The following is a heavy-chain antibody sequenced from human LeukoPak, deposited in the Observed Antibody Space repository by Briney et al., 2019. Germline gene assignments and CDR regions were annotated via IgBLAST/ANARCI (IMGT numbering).Heavy chain of an antibody. CDR3: ARALRGGAVAVYLDC. D-gene: IGHD6-19*01. V-gene: IGHV6-1*01. CDR2: TYYRSRWYK. J-gene: IGHJ4*02. CDR1: VGSLPNKSAL. Sequence: SHTHPLTYPLSVGSLPNKSALGKWITQSPSRGVEWLGRTYYRSRWYKHYALSGKSQISVNPDTSKNQLSLQLNSVTAAGTGVYYCARALRGGAVAVYLDCWGQGGLVTVSS.